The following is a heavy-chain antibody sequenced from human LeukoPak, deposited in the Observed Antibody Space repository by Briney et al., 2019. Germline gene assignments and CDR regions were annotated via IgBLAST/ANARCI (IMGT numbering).Heavy chain of an antibody. Sequence: SETLSLTCTVSGGSISSYYWSWIRQPPGKGLEWIGYIYYSGSTNYNPSLKSRVTISVDTSKNQFSLKLSSVTAADTAVYYCARMGSRYSSSPPDYYYYYYGMDVWGQGTTVIVSS. D-gene: IGHD6-13*01. J-gene: IGHJ6*02. CDR3: ARMGSRYSSSPPDYYYYYYGMDV. CDR2: IYYSGST. CDR1: GGSISSYY. V-gene: IGHV4-59*08.